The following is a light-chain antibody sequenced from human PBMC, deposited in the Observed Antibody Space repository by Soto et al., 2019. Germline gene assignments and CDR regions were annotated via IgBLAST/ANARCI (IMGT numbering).Light chain of an antibody. CDR1: SSDIGSHDY. Sequence: QSAPTQPASVSGSPGQSITISCTGTSSDIGSHDYVSWYQHHPGKAPKLIIYEVTNRPSGVSDRFSGSKSGSTASLTISGLQAEDEADYYCAAWDDSLNGPVFGGGTKLTVL. V-gene: IGLV2-14*01. J-gene: IGLJ2*01. CDR2: EVT. CDR3: AAWDDSLNGPV.